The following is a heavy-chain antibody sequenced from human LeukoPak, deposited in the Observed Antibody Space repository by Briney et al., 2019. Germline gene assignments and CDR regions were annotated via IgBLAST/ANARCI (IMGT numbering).Heavy chain of an antibody. Sequence: GGSLTLSCAASGFTFSSYAMSWVRQAPGKGLGWVSAISGSGGSTYYADSVKGRFTISRDNSKNTLYLQMNSLRAEDTAVYYCAKDLGTMVRGVITPYYFDYWGQGTLVTVSS. V-gene: IGHV3-23*01. D-gene: IGHD3-10*01. CDR3: AKDLGTMVRGVITPYYFDY. CDR1: GFTFSSYA. CDR2: ISGSGGST. J-gene: IGHJ4*02.